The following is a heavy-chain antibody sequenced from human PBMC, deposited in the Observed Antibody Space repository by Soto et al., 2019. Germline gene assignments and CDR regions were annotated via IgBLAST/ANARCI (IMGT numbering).Heavy chain of an antibody. Sequence: SETLSLTCTVSGGSISSSSYYWGWIRQPPGKGLEWIGSIYYSGSTYYNPSLKSRVTISVDTSKNQFSLRLSSVTAADTAVYYCARSTDYGDDYWGQGTLVTVSS. D-gene: IGHD4-17*01. CDR2: IYYSGST. CDR1: GGSISSSSYY. V-gene: IGHV4-39*01. J-gene: IGHJ4*02. CDR3: ARSTDYGDDY.